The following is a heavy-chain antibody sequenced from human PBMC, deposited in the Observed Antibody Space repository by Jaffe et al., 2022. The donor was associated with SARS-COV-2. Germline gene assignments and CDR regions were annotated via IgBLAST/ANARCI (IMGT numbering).Heavy chain of an antibody. J-gene: IGHJ4*02. CDR3: ARGGVVKQGGGFDY. V-gene: IGHV3-30-3*01. Sequence: QVQLVESGGGVVQPGRSLRLSCAASGFTFSSYAMHWVRQAPGKGLEWVAVISYDGSNKYYADSVKGRFTISRDNSKNTLYLQMNSLRAEDTAVYYCARGGVVKQGGGFDYWGQGTLVTVSS. CDR2: ISYDGSNK. CDR1: GFTFSSYA. D-gene: IGHD2-15*01.